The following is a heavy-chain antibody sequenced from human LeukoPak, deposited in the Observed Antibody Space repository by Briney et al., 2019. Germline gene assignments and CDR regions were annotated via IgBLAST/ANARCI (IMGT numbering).Heavy chain of an antibody. CDR3: AGRGYSYGTNWFDP. V-gene: IGHV4-38-2*02. D-gene: IGHD5-18*01. CDR2: IYTSGST. Sequence: PSETLSLTCTVSGYSISSGYYWGWIRQPPGKGLEWIGSIYTSGSTKYNPPLKTRVTMSLVTSKNQFSLKMSSVTAAATAVYYCAGRGYSYGTNWFDPWGQGTLVTVSS. CDR1: GYSISSGYY. J-gene: IGHJ5*02.